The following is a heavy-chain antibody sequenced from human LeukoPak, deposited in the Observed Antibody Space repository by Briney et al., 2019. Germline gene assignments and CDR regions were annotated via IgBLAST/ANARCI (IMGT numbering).Heavy chain of an antibody. CDR1: GFTFSSYS. J-gene: IGHJ4*02. CDR2: ISSSSSTI. Sequence: GGSLRLSCAASGFTFSSYSMNWVRQAPGKGLEWVSYISSSSSTIYYADSVKGRFTISRDNAKNSLYLQMNSLRAEDTAVYYCARPSSGYYSGFDYWGQGTLVTVSP. CDR3: ARPSSGYYSGFDY. D-gene: IGHD3-22*01. V-gene: IGHV3-48*01.